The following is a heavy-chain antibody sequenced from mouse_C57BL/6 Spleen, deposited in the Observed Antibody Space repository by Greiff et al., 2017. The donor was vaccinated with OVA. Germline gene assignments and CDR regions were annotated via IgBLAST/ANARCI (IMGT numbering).Heavy chain of an antibody. Sequence: QVQLQQSGAELVRPGASVTLSCKASGYTFTDYEMHWVKQTPVHGLEWIGAIDPETGGTAYNQKFKGKAILTADKSSSTAYMELRSLTSEDSAVYYCTRDGSSYWFAYWGQGTLVTVSA. V-gene: IGHV1-15*01. CDR1: GYTFTDYE. CDR2: IDPETGGT. CDR3: TRDGSSYWFAY. J-gene: IGHJ3*01. D-gene: IGHD1-1*01.